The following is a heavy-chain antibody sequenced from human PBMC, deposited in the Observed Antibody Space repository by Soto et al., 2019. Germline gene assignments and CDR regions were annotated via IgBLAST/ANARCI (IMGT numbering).Heavy chain of an antibody. CDR1: GYTFTSYA. CDR2: INAGNGNT. D-gene: IGHD3-10*01. J-gene: IGHJ5*02. CDR3: ARVGVWFGAPDNLFDP. V-gene: IGHV1-3*01. Sequence: QVQLVQSGAEVKKPGASVKVSCKASGYTFTSYAMHWVRQAPGQRLEWMGWINAGNGNTKYSQKFQGRGTITRDTSASTAYMELSSLRSEDTAVYYCARVGVWFGAPDNLFDPWGQGTLVTVSS.